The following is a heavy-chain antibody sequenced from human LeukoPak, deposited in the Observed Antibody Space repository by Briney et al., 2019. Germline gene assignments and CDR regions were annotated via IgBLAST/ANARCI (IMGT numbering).Heavy chain of an antibody. Sequence: SETLSLTCAVYGGSFSGYYWSWIRQPPGKGLEWIGEINHSGSTNYNPSLKSRVTISVDTSKNQFSLKLSSVTAADTAVYYCARGTVLRYDFWSGRYGTDVWGQGATVTVSS. CDR1: GGSFSGYY. D-gene: IGHD3-3*01. J-gene: IGHJ6*02. CDR3: ARGTVLRYDFWSGRYGTDV. CDR2: INHSGST. V-gene: IGHV4-34*01.